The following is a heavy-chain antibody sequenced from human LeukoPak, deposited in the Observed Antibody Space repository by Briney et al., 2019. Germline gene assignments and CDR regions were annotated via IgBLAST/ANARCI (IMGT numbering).Heavy chain of an antibody. CDR3: ARDTQKGAFDI. CDR1: GGTFSSYA. Sequence: ASVKVSCKASGGTFSSYAISWVRQAPGQGLEWMGGIIPIFGTANYAQKFQGRVTITADESTSTAYMEPSSLRSEDTAVYYCARDTQKGAFDIWGQGTMVTVSS. V-gene: IGHV1-69*13. D-gene: IGHD2-15*01. J-gene: IGHJ3*02. CDR2: IIPIFGTA.